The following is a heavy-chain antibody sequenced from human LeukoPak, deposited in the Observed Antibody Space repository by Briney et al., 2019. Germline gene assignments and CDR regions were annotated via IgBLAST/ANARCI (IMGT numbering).Heavy chain of an antibody. Sequence: SETLSLTCTVSGGSISSSSYYWGWIRQPPGKGLEWIGSIYYSGSTYYNPSLKSRVTISVDTSKYQFSLKLSSVTAADTAVYYCARTLRFLEWLEGNWFDPWGQGTLVTVSS. CDR3: ARTLRFLEWLEGNWFDP. J-gene: IGHJ5*02. CDR1: GGSISSSSYY. V-gene: IGHV4-39*01. CDR2: IYYSGST. D-gene: IGHD3-3*01.